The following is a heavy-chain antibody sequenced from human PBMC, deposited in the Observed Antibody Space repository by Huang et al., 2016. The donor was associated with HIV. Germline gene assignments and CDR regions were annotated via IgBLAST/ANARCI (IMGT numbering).Heavy chain of an antibody. J-gene: IGHJ4*02. CDR1: GFTFSSYW. CDR2: INSDGSST. Sequence: EVQLVESGGGLVQPGGSLRLSCAASGFTFSSYWMHWVRQAPGKGLGGVSRINSDGSSTSDADSVKGRFTISRDNAKNTLYLQMNSLRAEDTAVYYCARDSQQWLVEDYWGQGTLVTVSS. V-gene: IGHV3-74*01. CDR3: ARDSQQWLVEDY. D-gene: IGHD6-19*01.